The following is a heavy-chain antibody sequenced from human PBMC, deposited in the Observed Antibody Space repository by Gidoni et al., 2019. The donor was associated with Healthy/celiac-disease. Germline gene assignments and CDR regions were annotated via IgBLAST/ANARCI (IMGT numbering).Heavy chain of an antibody. Sequence: EVQRVESGGGLVQPGGSLRLSCEASGVTVSTNYMSWVRQPPGTGLEWVSIIYYGGTTYSADSVKGRFTISSDNSKNTLYLQMNSLRAEDTAVYYCSRNAYGANHDYWGQGTLVTVSS. CDR2: IYYGGTT. CDR1: GVTVSTNY. V-gene: IGHV3-66*01. CDR3: SRNAYGANHDY. J-gene: IGHJ4*02. D-gene: IGHD4-17*01.